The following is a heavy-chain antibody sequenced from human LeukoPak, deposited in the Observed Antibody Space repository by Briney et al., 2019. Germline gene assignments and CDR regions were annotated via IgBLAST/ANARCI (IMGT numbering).Heavy chain of an antibody. Sequence: GGSLRLSCSASGFTFTTYGMNWVRQAPGKGLEWVSGIGGSGTRTYYADSVKGRFTISRDNAKNSLYLQMNSLRAEDTAVYYCARSALGGLWFGELSYYYYYYYMDVWGKGTTVTVSS. CDR1: GFTFTTYG. J-gene: IGHJ6*03. D-gene: IGHD3-10*01. CDR2: IGGSGTRT. CDR3: ARSALGGLWFGELSYYYYYYYMDV. V-gene: IGHV3-21*01.